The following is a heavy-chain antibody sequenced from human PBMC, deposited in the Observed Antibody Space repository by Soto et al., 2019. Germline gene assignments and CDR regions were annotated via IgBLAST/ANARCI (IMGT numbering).Heavy chain of an antibody. V-gene: IGHV3-48*02. CDR1: GFTFSNHS. Sequence: DVQLVESGGALVKPGDSLRLSCAASGFTFSNHSMNWVRQAPGKGLEWVSYITAGSATIYYADSVKGRFTISRDNAKNSLFLHLNRLREDDSAVSSGVRDAPTRRFWYVDLCVRCTLVTVCS. J-gene: IGHJ2*01. CDR3: VRDAPTRRFWYVDL. CDR2: ITAGSATI. D-gene: IGHD6-6*01.